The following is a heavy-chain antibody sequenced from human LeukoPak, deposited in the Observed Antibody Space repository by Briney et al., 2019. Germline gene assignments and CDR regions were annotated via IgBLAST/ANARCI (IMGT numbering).Heavy chain of an antibody. CDR3: AKEGRSLQTY. CDR1: GFTFSTYS. J-gene: IGHJ4*02. CDR2: IKEDGTET. D-gene: IGHD5-24*01. V-gene: IGHV3-7*03. Sequence: GSLRLSCAASGFTFSTYSMNWVRQAPGKGLEWVANIKEDGTETYYADSVKGRFTISRDNAKNSLYLQMNSLRVEDTAVYYCAKEGRSLQTYWGQGTLVTVSS.